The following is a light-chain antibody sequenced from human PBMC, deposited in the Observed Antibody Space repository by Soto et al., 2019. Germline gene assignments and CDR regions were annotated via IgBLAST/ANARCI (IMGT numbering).Light chain of an antibody. Sequence: EVVLTQSTGTLSLSPGGRATLSCRASQSVRSNFLAWYQQKPGQAPRLLIYGASNRATGIPDRFSGSGSGTDFTLTITRLEPEDFAMYYCQRYDSLRTFGQGTKVDIK. CDR1: QSVRSNF. CDR2: GAS. V-gene: IGKV3-20*01. J-gene: IGKJ1*01. CDR3: QRYDSLRT.